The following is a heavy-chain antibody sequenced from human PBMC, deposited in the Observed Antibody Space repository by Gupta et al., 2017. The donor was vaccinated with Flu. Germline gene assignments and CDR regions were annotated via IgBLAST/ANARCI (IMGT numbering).Heavy chain of an antibody. V-gene: IGHV1-46*01. CDR1: GYTFTSYY. Sequence: QVQLVQSGAEVKKPGASVKVSCKASGYTFTSYYMHWVRQAPGQGLEWMGIINPSGGSTSYAQKFQGRVTMTRDTSTSTVYMELSSLRSEDTAVYYCARAGYDFWSGYSPEHYGMDVWGQGTTVTVSS. CDR2: INPSGGST. CDR3: ARAGYDFWSGYSPEHYGMDV. D-gene: IGHD3-3*01. J-gene: IGHJ6*02.